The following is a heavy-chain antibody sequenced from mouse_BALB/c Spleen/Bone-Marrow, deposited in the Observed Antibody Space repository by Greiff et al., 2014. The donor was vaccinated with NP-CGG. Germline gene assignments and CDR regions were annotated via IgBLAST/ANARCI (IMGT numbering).Heavy chain of an antibody. CDR2: SYPSDSYT. CDR1: GYTFTSYW. J-gene: IGHJ4*01. Sequence: QVQLQQSGAELVRPGASVKLSCKASGYTFTSYWINWVKQRPGQGLEWIGNSYPSDSYTNYNQKFKDKATLTVDKSSSTAYMQLSSPTPEDSAVYYCTRSGTLGAMDYWGQGTSVTVSS. D-gene: IGHD4-1*01. CDR3: TRSGTLGAMDY. V-gene: IGHV1-69*02.